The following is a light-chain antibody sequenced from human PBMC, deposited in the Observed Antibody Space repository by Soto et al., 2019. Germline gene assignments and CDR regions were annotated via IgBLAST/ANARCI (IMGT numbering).Light chain of an antibody. V-gene: IGKV3-11*01. CDR2: DAS. J-gene: IGKJ4*01. CDR3: QQRSNWPPF. CDR1: QSVSSY. Sequence: EIVLTQSPATLSLSPGERATLSCRASQSVSSYLAWYQQKPGQAPRLLIYDASNRATGIPARFSGSGSGTDSTLTISSLEPEDFAVYYCQQRSNWPPFFGGGTRMEIK.